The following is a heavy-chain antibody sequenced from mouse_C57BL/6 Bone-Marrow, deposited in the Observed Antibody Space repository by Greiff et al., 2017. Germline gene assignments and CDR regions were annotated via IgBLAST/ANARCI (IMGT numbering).Heavy chain of an antibody. V-gene: IGHV1-26*01. CDR3: ARDYYGSSWYFDY. D-gene: IGHD1-1*01. CDR2: INPNNGGT. CDR1: GYTFTDYY. Sequence: EVQLQQSGPELVKPGASVKISCKASGYTFTDYYMNWVKQSHGKSLEWIGDINPNNGGTSYNQTLKGKATLTVDKSSSTAYMELRSLTSEDSAVYYCARDYYGSSWYFDYWGQGTILTVSS. J-gene: IGHJ2*01.